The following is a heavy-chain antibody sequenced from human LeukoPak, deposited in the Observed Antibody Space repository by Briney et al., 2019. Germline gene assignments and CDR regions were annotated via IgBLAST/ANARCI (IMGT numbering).Heavy chain of an antibody. D-gene: IGHD5-18*01. CDR2: IYYSGST. CDR3: ARQYSYGRNFDY. J-gene: IGHJ4*02. Sequence: SETLSLTCTVSGGSISSYYWSWLRQPPGKGLEWIGYIYYSGSTNYNPSLKSRVTISVDTSKNQFSLKLSSVTAADTAVYYCARQYSYGRNFDYWGQGTLVTVPS. V-gene: IGHV4-59*08. CDR1: GGSISSYY.